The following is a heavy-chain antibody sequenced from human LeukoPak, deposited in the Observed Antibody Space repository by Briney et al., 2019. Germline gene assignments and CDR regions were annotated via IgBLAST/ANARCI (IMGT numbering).Heavy chain of an antibody. CDR1: GFTFSTYT. CDR3: ARDLRTFGDRDRD. J-gene: IGHJ4*02. V-gene: IGHV3-21*03. CDR2: ISSSNTYI. D-gene: IGHD4-17*01. Sequence: PGGSLRLSCAASGFTFSTYTMNWVRQAPGKGLEWVSSISSSNTYIYYADSVKGRFTISRDNAKNSLYLQMSSLRAEDTAVYYCARDLRTFGDRDRDWGQGTLVTVSS.